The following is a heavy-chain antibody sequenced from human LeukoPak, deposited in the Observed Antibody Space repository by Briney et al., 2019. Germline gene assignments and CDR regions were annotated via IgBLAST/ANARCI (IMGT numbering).Heavy chain of an antibody. Sequence: ASVKVSCKASGYTFTSYTINWVRQAPGQGLEWMGWISAYNGNTNYAQKLQGRVTMTTDTSTSTAYMELRSLRSDDTAVYYCATVRSYYYYMDVWGKGTTVTVSS. CDR3: ATVRSYYYYMDV. J-gene: IGHJ6*03. CDR2: ISAYNGNT. CDR1: GYTFTSYT. V-gene: IGHV1-18*01.